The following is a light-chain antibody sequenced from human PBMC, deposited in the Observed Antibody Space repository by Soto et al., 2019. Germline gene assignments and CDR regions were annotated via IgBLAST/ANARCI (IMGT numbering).Light chain of an antibody. V-gene: IGKV3-11*01. J-gene: IGKJ4*01. CDR1: QSVSGS. CDR3: QEGTYWPA. CDR2: DAS. Sequence: PGEKATLSCRASQSVSGSLGWYQQKPGQAPRLIIYDASVRATGIPARFSGSGSGTDFTLTISSLEPEDFAVYYCQEGTYWPAFGGGAKGDIK.